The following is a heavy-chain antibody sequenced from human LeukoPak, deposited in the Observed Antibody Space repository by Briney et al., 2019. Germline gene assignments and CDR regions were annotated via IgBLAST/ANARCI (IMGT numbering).Heavy chain of an antibody. CDR3: ARSYGDYFDY. J-gene: IGHJ4*02. V-gene: IGHV3-48*03. CDR1: GFSFSSYE. Sequence: GGSLRLSCAASGFSFSSYEMNWARQAPGKGLEWVSYISSSGSTIYYADSLKGRFTISRDNAQNSLHLQTNSPRAEHTAVYYCARSYGDYFDYWGQRTLVTVSS. CDR2: ISSSGSTI. D-gene: IGHD4-17*01.